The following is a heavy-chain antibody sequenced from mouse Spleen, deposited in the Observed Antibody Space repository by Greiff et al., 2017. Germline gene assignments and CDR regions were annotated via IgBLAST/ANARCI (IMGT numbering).Heavy chain of an antibody. CDR2: ISSGSSTI. Sequence: EVQRVESGGGLVKPGGSLKLSCAASGFTFSDYGMHWVRQAPEKGLEWVAYISSGSSTIYYADTVKGRFTISRDNAKNTLFLQMTSLRSEDTAMYYCARLDFLYAMDYWGQGTSVTVSS. V-gene: IGHV5-17*01. CDR1: GFTFSDYG. CDR3: ARLDFLYAMDY. J-gene: IGHJ4*01. D-gene: IGHD2-4*01.